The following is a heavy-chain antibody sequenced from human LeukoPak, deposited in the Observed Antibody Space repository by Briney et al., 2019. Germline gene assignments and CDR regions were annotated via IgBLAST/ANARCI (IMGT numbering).Heavy chain of an antibody. CDR3: ATSNTAHYYYYYGMDV. CDR1: GGTFSSYA. CDR2: IIPIFGTA. V-gene: IGHV1-69*13. D-gene: IGHD5-18*01. J-gene: IGHJ6*02. Sequence: ASVKVSCKASGGTFSSYAISWVRQAPGQGLEWMGGIIPIFGTANYAQKFQGRVTITADESTSTAYMELSSLRSEDTAVYYCATSNTAHYYYYYGMDVWGQGTTVTVSS.